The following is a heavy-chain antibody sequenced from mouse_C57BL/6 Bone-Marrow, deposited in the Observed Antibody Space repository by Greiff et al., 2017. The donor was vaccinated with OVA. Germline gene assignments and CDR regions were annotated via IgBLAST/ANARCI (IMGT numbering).Heavy chain of an antibody. J-gene: IGHJ2*01. D-gene: IGHD1-1*01. CDR2: ISSGGSYT. CDR3: SRHYYGSSYY. V-gene: IGHV5-6*01. Sequence: EVHLVESGGDLVKPGGSLKLSCAASGFTFSSYGMSWVRQTPDKRLEWVATISSGGSYTYYPDSVKGRFTISRDNAKNTLYLQMRSLKSKDTAMYYCSRHYYGSSYYWGQGTTLTVSS. CDR1: GFTFSSYG.